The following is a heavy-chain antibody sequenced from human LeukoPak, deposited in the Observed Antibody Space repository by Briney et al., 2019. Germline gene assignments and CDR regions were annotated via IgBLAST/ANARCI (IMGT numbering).Heavy chain of an antibody. Sequence: GGSLRLSCAASGFTFNSYWMNWVRQAPGKGLEWVANIKEDGSEKSYVDSVKGRFTISRDNAKNSLYLQMNSLRAEDTAVYYCVRALGTGSYWGQGTLVSVSS. CDR3: VRALGTGSY. CDR1: GFTFNSYW. D-gene: IGHD1-1*01. CDR2: IKEDGSEK. J-gene: IGHJ4*02. V-gene: IGHV3-7*01.